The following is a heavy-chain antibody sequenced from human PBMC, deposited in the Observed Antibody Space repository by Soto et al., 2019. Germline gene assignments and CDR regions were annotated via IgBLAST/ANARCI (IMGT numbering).Heavy chain of an antibody. Sequence: QAHLEQSGAELKRPGASVKVSCKASGYTFSDFDINWLRQASGQWPEWMGWMNAKSGDTFFAQRFQGKFNMTWDNSLSTAYMEVGSLTSDDTAIYYCARGNPFNYAGFDVWGQGTTVAVSS. CDR2: MNAKSGDT. V-gene: IGHV1-8*01. D-gene: IGHD3-16*01. CDR1: GYTFSDFD. CDR3: ARGNPFNYAGFDV. J-gene: IGHJ6*02.